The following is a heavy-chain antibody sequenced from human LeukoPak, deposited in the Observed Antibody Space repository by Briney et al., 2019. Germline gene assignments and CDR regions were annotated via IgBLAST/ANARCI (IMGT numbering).Heavy chain of an antibody. V-gene: IGHV1-69*05. Sequence: GASVKVSCKASGGTFSSYAISWVRQAPGQGLEWMGRIIPIFGTANYAQKFQGRVTITTDESTSTAYMELSSLRSEDTAVYYCARDLGGNFDNWGQGTLVTVSS. CDR3: ARDLGGNFDN. D-gene: IGHD3-10*01. J-gene: IGHJ4*02. CDR2: IIPIFGTA. CDR1: GGTFSSYA.